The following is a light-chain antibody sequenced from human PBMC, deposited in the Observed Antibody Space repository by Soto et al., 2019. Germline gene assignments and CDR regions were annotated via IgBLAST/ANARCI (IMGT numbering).Light chain of an antibody. Sequence: DIVMTQSPDSLAVSLGERATINCKSSQSVLYSSNNKNYLAWYQQKPGQPPKLLIYRASTRESGVPDLFSGSGSGTDFTLTISSLQAEDVAVYYCQQYYSTLPTFGQGTKVEIK. V-gene: IGKV4-1*01. CDR3: QQYYSTLPT. CDR2: RAS. CDR1: QSVLYSSNNKNY. J-gene: IGKJ1*01.